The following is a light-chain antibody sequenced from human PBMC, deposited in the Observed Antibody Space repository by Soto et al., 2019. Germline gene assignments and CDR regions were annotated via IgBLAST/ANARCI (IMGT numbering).Light chain of an antibody. CDR3: SSYTGGTTYWI. J-gene: IGLJ3*02. CDR1: SSDIGAYNY. CDR2: EVS. Sequence: QSALTQPASVSGSPGQSITISCTGTSSDIGAYNYVSWYQQHPGKAPKVIIFEVSNRPSGVSNRFSGSKSGNTASLTISGLQPEDEADYHCSSYTGGTTYWIFGGGTKVTVL. V-gene: IGLV2-14*01.